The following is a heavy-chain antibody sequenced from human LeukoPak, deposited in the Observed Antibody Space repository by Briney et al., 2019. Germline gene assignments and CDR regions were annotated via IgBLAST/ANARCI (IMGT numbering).Heavy chain of an antibody. J-gene: IGHJ4*02. CDR2: IRSKANSYAT. Sequence: GGSLRLSCAASGFTFSGSAMHWVRQASGKGLEWVGRIRSKANSYATAYAASVKGRFTISRDDSKNTAYLQMNSLKTEDTAVYYCTRQVRYGSGSYDFDYWGQGTLVTVSS. CDR3: TRQVRYGSGSYDFDY. V-gene: IGHV3-73*01. CDR1: GFTFSGSA. D-gene: IGHD3-10*01.